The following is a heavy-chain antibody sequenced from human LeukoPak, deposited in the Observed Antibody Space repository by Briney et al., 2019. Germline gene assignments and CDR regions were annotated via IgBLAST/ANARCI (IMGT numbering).Heavy chain of an antibody. J-gene: IGHJ4*02. CDR1: GFTFSSYS. Sequence: GGSLRLSCAASGFTFSSYSMNWVRQAPGKGLEWVSSISSSSSYIYYADSAKGRFTISRDNAKNSLYLQMNSLRAEDTAVYYCARDVMTLNDYWGQGTLVTVSS. CDR2: ISSSSSYI. CDR3: ARDVMTLNDY. V-gene: IGHV3-21*01. D-gene: IGHD2-8*01.